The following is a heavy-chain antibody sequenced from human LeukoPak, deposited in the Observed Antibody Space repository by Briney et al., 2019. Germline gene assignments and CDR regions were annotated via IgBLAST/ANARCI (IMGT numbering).Heavy chain of an antibody. Sequence: GGSPRLSCAASGLTFSSYAMHWVRQAPGKGLEWVAVISYDGSNKYYADSVKGRFTISRDNSKNTLYLQMNSLRSEDTAVYYCARSVDTAMVTPPGDYFDYWGQGTLVTVSS. CDR2: ISYDGSNK. J-gene: IGHJ4*02. CDR1: GLTFSSYA. CDR3: ARSVDTAMVTPPGDYFDY. V-gene: IGHV3-30-3*01. D-gene: IGHD5-18*01.